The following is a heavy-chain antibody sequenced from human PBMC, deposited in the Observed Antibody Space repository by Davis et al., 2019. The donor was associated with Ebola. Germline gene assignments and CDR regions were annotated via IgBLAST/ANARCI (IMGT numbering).Heavy chain of an antibody. D-gene: IGHD4-17*01. Sequence: AASVKVSCKASGGTFSSYAISWVRQAPGQGLEWMGGIIPIFGTANYAQKFQGRVTITADKSTSTAYMELSSLRSEDTAVYYCARGLDFGDYTDYWGQGTLVTVAS. CDR1: GGTFSSYA. J-gene: IGHJ4*02. CDR2: IIPIFGTA. V-gene: IGHV1-69*06. CDR3: ARGLDFGDYTDY.